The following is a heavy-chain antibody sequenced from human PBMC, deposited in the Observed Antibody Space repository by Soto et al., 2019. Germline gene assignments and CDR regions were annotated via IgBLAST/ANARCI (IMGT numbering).Heavy chain of an antibody. V-gene: IGHV1-18*01. J-gene: IGHJ4*02. CDR3: AGGGGFSWGFFRFDD. Sequence: ASVKVSCKASGYTFTSYGIRWVRQAPGQGLEWMGWISAYNGNTNYAQKLQARVTMTTDTSTRTAYMELRSLRSDDTAVEYCAGGGGFSWGFFRFDDWGQGTLVTVSS. D-gene: IGHD7-27*01. CDR2: ISAYNGNT. CDR1: GYTFTSYG.